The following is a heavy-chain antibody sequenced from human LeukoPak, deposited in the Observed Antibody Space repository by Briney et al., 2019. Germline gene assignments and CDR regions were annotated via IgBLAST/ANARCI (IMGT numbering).Heavy chain of an antibody. CDR1: GFTFSSYA. J-gene: IGHJ4*02. CDR2: ISYDGSNK. D-gene: IGHD3-22*01. Sequence: PGGSLRLSCAASGFTFSSYAMHWVRQAPGKGLEWVAVISYDGSNKYYADSVKGRFTISRDNSKNTLYLQMNSLRAEDTAVYYCASSDSSGYSLGTSALVSPGYWGQGTLVTVSS. CDR3: ASSDSSGYSLGTSALVSPGY. V-gene: IGHV3-30*04.